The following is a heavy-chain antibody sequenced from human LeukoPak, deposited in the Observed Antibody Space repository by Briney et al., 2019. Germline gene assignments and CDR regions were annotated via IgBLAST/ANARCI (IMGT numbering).Heavy chain of an antibody. CDR2: ISGSGDNT. D-gene: IGHD1-1*01. V-gene: IGHV3-23*01. CDR1: GFAFSSYA. Sequence: GGSLRLSCAASGFAFSSYAMSWVRQAPRPGLEWLSAISGSGDNTYDRDSVRGRFTISRDNSKNMVFLQMNSLNTEDTAVYYCAKWWSPTGNYDSWGQGTLVTVSS. J-gene: IGHJ5*01. CDR3: AKWWSPTGNYDS.